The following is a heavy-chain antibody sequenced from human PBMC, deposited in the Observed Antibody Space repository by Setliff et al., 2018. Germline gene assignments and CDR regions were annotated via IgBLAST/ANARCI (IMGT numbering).Heavy chain of an antibody. V-gene: IGHV4-39*07. Sequence: ETLSLTCTVSGGSISSSSYYWGWIRQPPGKGLEWIGSIYYSGSTYYNPSLKSRVTISVDTSKNQFSLKLSSVTAADTAVYYCARQIDYGDFQYFDYWGQGTLVTVSS. CDR2: IYYSGST. CDR3: ARQIDYGDFQYFDY. D-gene: IGHD4-17*01. CDR1: GGSISSSSYY. J-gene: IGHJ4*02.